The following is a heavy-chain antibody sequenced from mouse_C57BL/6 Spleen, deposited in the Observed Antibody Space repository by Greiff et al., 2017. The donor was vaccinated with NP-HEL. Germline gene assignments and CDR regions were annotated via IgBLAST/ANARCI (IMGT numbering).Heavy chain of an antibody. CDR2: IDPSDSET. CDR3: AREGWGNSYYFDY. CDR1: GYTFTSYW. D-gene: IGHD2-1*01. J-gene: IGHJ2*01. Sequence: QVQLQQPGAELVRPGSSVKLSCKASGYTFTSYWMHWVKQRPIQGLEWIGNIDPSDSETHYNQKFKDKATLTVDKSSSTAYMQLSSLTSEDSAVYYCAREGWGNSYYFDYWGQGTTLTVSS. V-gene: IGHV1-52*01.